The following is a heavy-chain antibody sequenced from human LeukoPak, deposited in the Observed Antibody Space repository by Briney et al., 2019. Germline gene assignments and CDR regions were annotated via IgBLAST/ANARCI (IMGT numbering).Heavy chain of an antibody. V-gene: IGHV3-7*01. CDR3: ARGKYDILTGYLYPIDY. D-gene: IGHD3-9*01. CDR2: IKQDGSEK. J-gene: IGHJ4*02. Sequence: GGSLRLSCAASGFTFSSYWMSWVRQAPGKGLEWVANIKQDGSEKYYVDSVKGRFTISRDNAKNSLYLQMNSLRAEDTAVYYCARGKYDILTGYLYPIDYWGQGTLVTVSS. CDR1: GFTFSSYW.